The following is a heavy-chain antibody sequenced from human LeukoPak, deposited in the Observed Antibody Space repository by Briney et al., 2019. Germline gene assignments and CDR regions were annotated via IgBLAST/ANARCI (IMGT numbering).Heavy chain of an antibody. J-gene: IGHJ4*02. CDR3: ARGGYSSSH. Sequence: GGSLRLSCAASRFTFSSYWMSWVRQAPGKGLEWVANIKQDGSEKYYVDSVKGRFTISRDNAKNSLYLQMNSLRAEDTAVYYCARGGYSSSHWGQGTLVTVSS. V-gene: IGHV3-7*01. CDR1: RFTFSSYW. CDR2: IKQDGSEK. D-gene: IGHD6-13*01.